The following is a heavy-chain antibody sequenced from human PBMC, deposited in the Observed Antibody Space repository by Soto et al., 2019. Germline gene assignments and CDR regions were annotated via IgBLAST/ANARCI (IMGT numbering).Heavy chain of an antibody. D-gene: IGHD3-9*01. CDR2: IIPIFGTA. V-gene: IGHV1-69*01. J-gene: IGHJ4*02. CDR1: GGTFSSYA. Sequence: QVQLVQSGAEVKKPGSAVKVSCKASGGTFSSYAISWVRQAPGQGLEWMGGIIPIFGTANYAQKFQGRVTSTADESTSTAYMELSSLRSEYTAVYYCARAIRYLDWLLNWGQGTLVNGSS. CDR3: ARAIRYLDWLLN.